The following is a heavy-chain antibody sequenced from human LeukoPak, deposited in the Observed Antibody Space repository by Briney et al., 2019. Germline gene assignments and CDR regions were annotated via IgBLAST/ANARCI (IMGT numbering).Heavy chain of an antibody. V-gene: IGHV4-34*01. Sequence: SETLSLTCAVDGGSFSGYYWSWIRQPPGKGLEWIGEINHSGSTNYNPSLKSRVTISVDTSKNQFSLKLSSVTAADTAVYYCAREGSGSYYALDYWGQGTLVTVSS. CDR2: INHSGST. J-gene: IGHJ4*02. CDR1: GGSFSGYY. CDR3: AREGSGSYYALDY. D-gene: IGHD1-26*01.